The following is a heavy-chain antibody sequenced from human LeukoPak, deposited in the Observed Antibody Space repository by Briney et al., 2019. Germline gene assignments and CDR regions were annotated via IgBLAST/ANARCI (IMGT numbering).Heavy chain of an antibody. Sequence: PSETLSLTCAVYGGSFSGYYWSWIRQPPGKGLEWIGEINHSGSTNYNPSLKSRVTISVDTSKNQFSLKLSPVTAADTAVYYCASGPRSQGSEFDYWGQGTLVTVSS. J-gene: IGHJ4*02. V-gene: IGHV4-34*01. D-gene: IGHD1-14*01. CDR2: INHSGST. CDR1: GGSFSGYY. CDR3: ASGPRSQGSEFDY.